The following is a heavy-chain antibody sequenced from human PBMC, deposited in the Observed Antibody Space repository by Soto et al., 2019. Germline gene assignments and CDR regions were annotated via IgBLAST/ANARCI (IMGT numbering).Heavy chain of an antibody. CDR3: AKDGNVFSSGWYAPSLDY. CDR1: GFTFSTYG. Sequence: QVQLVESGGGVVQPGRSLRLSCAASGFTFSTYGMHWVCQAPGKGLAWVAVISYDGGNKYYTDSVKDRFTISRDNSENTVYLQMNSLRAEDTAVYFCAKDGNVFSSGWYAPSLDYWGQGALVTVSS. D-gene: IGHD6-19*01. J-gene: IGHJ4*02. CDR2: ISYDGGNK. V-gene: IGHV3-30*18.